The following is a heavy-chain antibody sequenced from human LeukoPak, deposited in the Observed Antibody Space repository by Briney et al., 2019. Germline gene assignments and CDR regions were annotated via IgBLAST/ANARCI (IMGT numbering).Heavy chain of an antibody. CDR1: GGTFSSYA. Sequence: SVKVSCKAPGGTFSSYAISWVRQAPGQGLEWMGRIIPILGIANYAQKFQGRVTITADKSTSTAYMGLSSLRSEDTAVYYCARAPSGWYNDWFDPWGQGTLVTVSS. J-gene: IGHJ5*02. CDR3: ARAPSGWYNDWFDP. D-gene: IGHD6-19*01. CDR2: IIPILGIA. V-gene: IGHV1-69*04.